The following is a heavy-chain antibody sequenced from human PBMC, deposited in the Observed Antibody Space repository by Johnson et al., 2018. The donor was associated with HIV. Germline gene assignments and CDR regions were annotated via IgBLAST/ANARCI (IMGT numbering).Heavy chain of an antibody. CDR1: GFTFDDYA. Sequence: VQLVESGGGLVQPGRSLRLSCAASGFTFDDYAMHWVRQAPGKGLEWVSGISWNSGSIGYADSVKGRFTISRDNAKNSLYRQMNSLRAEDTALYYCAKVPVGAKGPVAFDIWGQGTMVTVSS. J-gene: IGHJ3*02. V-gene: IGHV3-9*01. CDR3: AKVPVGAKGPVAFDI. D-gene: IGHD1-26*01. CDR2: ISWNSGSI.